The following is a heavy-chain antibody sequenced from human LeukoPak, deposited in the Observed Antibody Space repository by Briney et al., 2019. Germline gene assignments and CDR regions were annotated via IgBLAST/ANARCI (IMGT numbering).Heavy chain of an antibody. V-gene: IGHV3-30-3*01. D-gene: IGHD6-19*01. CDR3: AREYSSGQDLAFDI. Sequence: PGGSLRLSCAASGFTFSSYAMHWVRQAPGKGLEWVAVISYDGSNKYYADSVKGRFTISRDNSKNTLYLQMNSLRAEDTAVYYCAREYSSGQDLAFDIWGQGTMVTVSS. CDR1: GFTFSSYA. CDR2: ISYDGSNK. J-gene: IGHJ3*02.